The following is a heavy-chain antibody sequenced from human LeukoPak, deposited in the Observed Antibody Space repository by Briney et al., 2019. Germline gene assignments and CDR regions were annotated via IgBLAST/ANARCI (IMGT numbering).Heavy chain of an antibody. Sequence: ASVKVSCKASGGTLSSYAISWVRQAPGQGLEWMGGIIPIFGTANYAQKFQGRVTITTDESTSTAYMELSSLRSEDTAVYYCARGEAIFGVVINYFDYWGQGTLVTVSS. CDR1: GGTLSSYA. D-gene: IGHD3-3*01. CDR2: IIPIFGTA. CDR3: ARGEAIFGVVINYFDY. J-gene: IGHJ4*02. V-gene: IGHV1-69*05.